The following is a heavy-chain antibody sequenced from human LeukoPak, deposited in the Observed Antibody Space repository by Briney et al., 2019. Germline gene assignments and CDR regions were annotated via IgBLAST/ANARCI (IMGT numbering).Heavy chain of an antibody. Sequence: GRSPRLSCAASGFTFSDYAMHWVRQVPGKGLEWVGGSSWNSGTIAYGESVKGRATISRDNARNSLYLEVNSLRVEDTALYYCAKDLAVGTSPRVYAFDVWGQGSLVTVSS. J-gene: IGHJ3*01. CDR1: GFTFSDYA. D-gene: IGHD1/OR15-1a*01. CDR3: AKDLAVGTSPRVYAFDV. CDR2: SSWNSGTI. V-gene: IGHV3-9*01.